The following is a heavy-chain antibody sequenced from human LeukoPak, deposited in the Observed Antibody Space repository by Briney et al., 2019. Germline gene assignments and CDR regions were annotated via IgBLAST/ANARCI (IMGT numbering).Heavy chain of an antibody. J-gene: IGHJ4*02. CDR2: ISSSSSYI. V-gene: IGHV3-21*04. CDR1: GFTFSSYS. Sequence: GGSLRLSCAASGFTFSSYSMNWVRQAPGKGLEWVSSISSSSSYIYYADSVKGRFTISRDNSNNTLYLQMTSLRAEDTAVYYCAKDQRFALSNYDYWGQGTLVTVS. CDR3: AKDQRFALSNYDY. D-gene: IGHD2/OR15-2a*01.